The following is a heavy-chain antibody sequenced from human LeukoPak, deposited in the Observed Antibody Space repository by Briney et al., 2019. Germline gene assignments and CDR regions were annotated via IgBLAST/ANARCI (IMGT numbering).Heavy chain of an antibody. J-gene: IGHJ6*03. D-gene: IGHD6-25*01. V-gene: IGHV3-30*18. CDR2: ISYDGSNK. Sequence: GGSLRLSCAASGFTFSSYGMHWVRQAPGKGLEWVAVISYDGSNKYYADSVKGRFTISRDNSKNTLYLQMNSLRAEDTAVYYCAKDPFRQRQLPNYYYYYYMDVWGKGTTVTVSS. CDR1: GFTFSSYG. CDR3: AKDPFRQRQLPNYYYYYYMDV.